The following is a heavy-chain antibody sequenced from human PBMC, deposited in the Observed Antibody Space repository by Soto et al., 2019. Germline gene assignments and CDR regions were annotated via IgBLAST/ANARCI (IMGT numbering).Heavy chain of an antibody. V-gene: IGHV1-69*02. CDR2: IIPILGIA. J-gene: IGHJ6*02. CDR1: GGTFSSYT. Sequence: ASVKVSCKASGGTFSSYTISWVRQAPGQGLEWMGRIIPILGIANYAQKFQGRVTITADKSTSTAYMELSSLRSEDTAVYYCARGYSSSWSYYYYGMDVWGQGTTVTVSS. CDR3: ARGYSSSWSYYYYGMDV. D-gene: IGHD6-13*01.